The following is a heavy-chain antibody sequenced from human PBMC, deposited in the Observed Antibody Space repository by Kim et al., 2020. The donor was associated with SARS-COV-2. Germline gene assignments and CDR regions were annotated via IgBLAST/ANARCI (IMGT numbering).Heavy chain of an antibody. D-gene: IGHD3-16*02. CDR3: ARGARSYRYRGDWFDP. CDR1: GGSFSGYY. V-gene: IGHV4-34*01. CDR2: INHSGST. Sequence: SETLSLTCAVYGGSFSGYYWSWIRQPPGKGLEWIGEINHSGSTNYNPSLKSRVTISVDTSKNQFSLKLSSVTAADTAVYYCARGARSYRYRGDWFDPWGQGTLVTVSS. J-gene: IGHJ5*02.